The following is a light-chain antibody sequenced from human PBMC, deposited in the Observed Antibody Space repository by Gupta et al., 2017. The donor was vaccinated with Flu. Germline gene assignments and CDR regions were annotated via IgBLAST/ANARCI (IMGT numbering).Light chain of an antibody. CDR2: WAS. CDR3: QQDYSTPPA. CDR1: QSLLFSSNHKNY. V-gene: IGKV4-1*01. J-gene: IGKJ2*01. Sequence: DIVMTQSPDSLAVSLGERATINCKSSQSLLFSSNHKNYLAWYQQKPGQPPKLLIYWASSRKSGVPDRFSGSGYGTDFTLTISSRQAEDVAVYYCQQDYSTPPAFGQGTXMEIK.